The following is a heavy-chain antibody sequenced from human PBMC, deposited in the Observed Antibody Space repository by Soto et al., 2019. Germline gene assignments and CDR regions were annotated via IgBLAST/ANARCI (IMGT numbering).Heavy chain of an antibody. V-gene: IGHV6-1*01. CDR2: TYYRSNWRH. J-gene: IGHJ4*02. D-gene: IGHD2-15*01. CDR3: GRGVGRSGFDL. Sequence: SQTLSLTCAISGDSVSSNTAAWKWIRSSPSRGLEWLGRTYYRSNWRHDYAVSVKSRITVNPDTSKNHFSLQLNSVTPDDTAVYYCGRGVGRSGFDLWGQGTLVTVSS. CDR1: GDSVSSNTAA.